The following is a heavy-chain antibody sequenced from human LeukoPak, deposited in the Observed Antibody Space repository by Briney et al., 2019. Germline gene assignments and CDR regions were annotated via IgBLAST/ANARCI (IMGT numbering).Heavy chain of an antibody. CDR2: ICGTDGGT. Sequence: GGSLRLSCAASGFTLSTYAMSWVRQAPGKGLEWVSSICGTDGGTYYADFMKGRFTISRDISKNALYLQMNSLRAEDTAVYYCAKGMSGSCYSGSDYWGQGNLVTVSS. CDR3: AKGMSGSCYSGSDY. CDR1: GFTLSTYA. D-gene: IGHD3-22*01. J-gene: IGHJ4*02. V-gene: IGHV3-23*01.